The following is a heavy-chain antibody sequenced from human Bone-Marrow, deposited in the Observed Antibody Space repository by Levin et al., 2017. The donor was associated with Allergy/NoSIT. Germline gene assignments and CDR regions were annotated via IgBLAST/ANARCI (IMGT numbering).Heavy chain of an antibody. Sequence: PGGSLRLSCAASGFTFSSYGMHWVRQAPGKGLEWVAVIWYDGSNKYYADSVKGRFTISRDNSKNTLYLQMNSLRAEDTAVYYCARAEGAAAGPDAFDSWGQGTMVTVSS. CDR2: IWYDGSNK. D-gene: IGHD6-13*01. CDR3: ARAEGAAAGPDAFDS. V-gene: IGHV3-33*01. J-gene: IGHJ3*02. CDR1: GFTFSSYG.